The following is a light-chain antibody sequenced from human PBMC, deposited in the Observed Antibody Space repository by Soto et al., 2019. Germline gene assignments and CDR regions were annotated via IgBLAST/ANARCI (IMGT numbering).Light chain of an antibody. CDR1: QSVSSN. CDR2: GAS. Sequence: EIVMTQSPATLSVSPGERATLSCRASQSVSSNLAWYQQKPGQAPRLLIYGASTRATGIPARFSGSGSGTEFTLTISSLQSEDFAVNYCQQYNNWPPWWTFGQGTKVEIK. V-gene: IGKV3-15*01. J-gene: IGKJ1*01. CDR3: QQYNNWPPWWT.